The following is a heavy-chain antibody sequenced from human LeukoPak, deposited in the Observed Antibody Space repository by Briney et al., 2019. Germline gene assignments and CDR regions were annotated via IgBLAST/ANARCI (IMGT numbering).Heavy chain of an antibody. CDR2: IYHSGST. Sequence: SETLSLTCAVSGGSISSGGYSWSWIRQPPGKGLEWIGYIYHSGSTYYNPSLKSRVTISVDRSKNQFSLKLSSVTAADTAVYYCARVAVIAALAFDIWGQGTMVTASS. V-gene: IGHV4-30-2*01. J-gene: IGHJ3*02. CDR1: GGSISSGGYS. D-gene: IGHD6-6*01. CDR3: ARVAVIAALAFDI.